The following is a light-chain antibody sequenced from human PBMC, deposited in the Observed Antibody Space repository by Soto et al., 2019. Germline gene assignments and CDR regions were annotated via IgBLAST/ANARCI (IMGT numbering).Light chain of an antibody. CDR2: GAS. Sequence: EIVLTQSPGTLSLSPGESATLSCRASQTVSGSYFVWYQQKPGQAPRLLIYGASARAPGIPDRFSGTGSGTESTLTISRLEPEDFAVYFCQHFDSSPTFGGGTKVEIK. CDR3: QHFDSSPT. V-gene: IGKV3-20*01. J-gene: IGKJ4*01. CDR1: QTVSGSY.